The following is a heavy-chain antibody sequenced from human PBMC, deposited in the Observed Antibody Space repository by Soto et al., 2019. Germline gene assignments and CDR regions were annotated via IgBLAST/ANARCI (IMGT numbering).Heavy chain of an antibody. J-gene: IGHJ6*02. Sequence: QVQLQQWGAGLLKPSETLSLTCAVYGGSFSGYYWSWIRQPPGKGLEWIGEINHSGSTNYNPSLKSRVTISVDTSKNQYSLKLSSVTAADTAVYYCARGGQLLWFGEFDYYYGMDVWGQGTTVTVSS. CDR3: ARGGQLLWFGEFDYYYGMDV. V-gene: IGHV4-34*01. CDR1: GGSFSGYY. CDR2: INHSGST. D-gene: IGHD3-10*01.